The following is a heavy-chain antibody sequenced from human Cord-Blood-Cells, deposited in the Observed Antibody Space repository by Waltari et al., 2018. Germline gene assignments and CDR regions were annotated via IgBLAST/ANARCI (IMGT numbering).Heavy chain of an antibody. CDR2: INSDGSSA. Sequence: EVQLVESGGGLVQPGGSLRLSCAASGFTFSSYWMHWVRQAPGKGLVWVSRINSDGSSASYADSVKGRFTISRDNAKNTLYLQMNSLRAEDTAVYYCARAYYYGSGSYAGLGLDYWGQGTLVTVSS. V-gene: IGHV3-74*01. D-gene: IGHD3-10*01. CDR3: ARAYYYGSGSYAGLGLDY. J-gene: IGHJ4*02. CDR1: GFTFSSYW.